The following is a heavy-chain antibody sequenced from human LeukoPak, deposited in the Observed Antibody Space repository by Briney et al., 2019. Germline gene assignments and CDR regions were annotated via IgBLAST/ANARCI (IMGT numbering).Heavy chain of an antibody. Sequence: SETLSLTCAVSGGSISGGGYSWSWIRQPPGRGLEWIGYIYHSGSTYYNPSLKSRVTISIDRSKNQFSLKLNSVTAADTAVYYCARTVTTVRWFDPWGQGTLVTVSS. CDR2: IYHSGST. J-gene: IGHJ5*02. CDR1: GGSISGGGYS. CDR3: ARTVTTVRWFDP. D-gene: IGHD4-17*01. V-gene: IGHV4-30-2*01.